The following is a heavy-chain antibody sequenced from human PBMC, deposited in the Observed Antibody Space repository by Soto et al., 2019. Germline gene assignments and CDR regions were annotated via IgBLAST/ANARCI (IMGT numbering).Heavy chain of an antibody. Sequence: EVQLVESGGGLVQPGGSLRLSCAASGFTFSSYWMSWVRQAPGKGLEWVANIKQDGSEKYNVDSVKGRFTISRANAKNPLYLQMNSLRAADTAVYYCARVSGFASFDYWGQGTLVTVSS. J-gene: IGHJ4*02. V-gene: IGHV3-7*03. CDR1: GFTFSSYW. D-gene: IGHD3-16*01. CDR2: IKQDGSEK. CDR3: ARVSGFASFDY.